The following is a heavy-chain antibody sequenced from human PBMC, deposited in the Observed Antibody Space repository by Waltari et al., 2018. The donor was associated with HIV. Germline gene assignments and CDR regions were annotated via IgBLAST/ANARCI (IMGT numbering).Heavy chain of an antibody. CDR1: GEPISSGHYY. J-gene: IGHJ6*02. D-gene: IGHD1-26*01. CDR3: ARRGGRDYYYYGMDV. V-gene: IGHV4-61*02. CDR2: IYNSGST. Sequence: QVHLQESGPGLVKPSQTLSLTCTVSGEPISSGHYYWSWTRQPAGKGLEWIGRIYNSGSTNYNPSLKSRVTISVDTSKNQFSLNLSSVTAADTAVYYCARRGGRDYYYYGMDVWGQGTTVNVSS.